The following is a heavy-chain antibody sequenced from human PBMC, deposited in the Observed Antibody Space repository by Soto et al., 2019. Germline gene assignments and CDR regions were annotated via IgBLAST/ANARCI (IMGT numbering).Heavy chain of an antibody. CDR1: GGPIGSIRYD. CDR2: IYYSGST. Sequence: PXETRSLPCTVSGGPIGSIRYDWCWSRQPPGKGLEWIGSIYYSGSTYYNPSLKSRVTISVDTSKNQFYLKLSSVTAADTAVYYCARQFLWELRPDAFDIWGQGTMVTVSS. D-gene: IGHD1-26*01. CDR3: ARQFLWELRPDAFDI. V-gene: IGHV4-39*01. J-gene: IGHJ3*02.